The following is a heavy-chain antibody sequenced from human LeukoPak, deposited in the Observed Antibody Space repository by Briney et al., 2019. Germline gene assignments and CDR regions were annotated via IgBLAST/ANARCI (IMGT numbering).Heavy chain of an antibody. J-gene: IGHJ4*02. V-gene: IGHV3-15*01. CDR2: IKSKTDGGTT. Sequence: PGGPLRLFRAASGFTLSNPLMSWLRHPRGKGGEEVGRIKSKTDGGTTNYAAPVKGRFTISRDDSKNTLYLQMNSLKTEDTAVYYCTPDYYDSSGYWPFGDYWGQGTLVTVSS. CDR3: TPDYYDSSGYWPFGDY. D-gene: IGHD3-22*01. CDR1: GFTLSNPL.